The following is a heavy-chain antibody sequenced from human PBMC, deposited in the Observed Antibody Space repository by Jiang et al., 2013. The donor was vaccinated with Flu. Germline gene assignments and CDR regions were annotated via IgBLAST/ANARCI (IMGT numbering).Heavy chain of an antibody. CDR3: ARGPAYGDYIPWYFDL. V-gene: IGHV3-21*01. J-gene: IGHJ2*01. CDR1: GFTFSSCS. D-gene: IGHD4-17*01. CDR2: ISSSNTYI. Sequence: VQLLESGGGLVKPGGSLRLSRAASGFTFSSCSMSWVRQAPGKGLEWVSSISSSNTYIYHADSVKGRFTISRDNAKNSLYLQMNSLRAEDTAVYYCARGPAYGDYIPWYFDLWGRGTLVTVSS.